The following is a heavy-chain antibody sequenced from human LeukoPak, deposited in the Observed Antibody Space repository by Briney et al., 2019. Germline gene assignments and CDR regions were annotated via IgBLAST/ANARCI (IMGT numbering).Heavy chain of an antibody. CDR2: INHSGST. V-gene: IGHV4-34*01. Sequence: AETLSLTCAVYGGSFSGYYWSWIRQPPGKGLEWIGEINHSGSTNYNPSLKSRVTISVDTSKNQFSLKLSSVTAADTAVYYCARDLRYDLWGGYSTRYFDYWGQGTLVTVSS. CDR3: ARDLRYDLWGGYSTRYFDY. CDR1: GGSFSGYY. D-gene: IGHD3-3*01. J-gene: IGHJ4*02.